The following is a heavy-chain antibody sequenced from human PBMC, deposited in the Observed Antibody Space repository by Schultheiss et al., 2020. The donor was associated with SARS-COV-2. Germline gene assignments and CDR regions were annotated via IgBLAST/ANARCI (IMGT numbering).Heavy chain of an antibody. J-gene: IGHJ5*02. Sequence: SVKVSCKASGGTFSSYAISWVRQAPGQGLEWKGGIIPIFGTANYAQKFQGRVTITADESTSTAYMELSSLRSEDTAVYYCARDRGQQLVSNWFDPWGQGTLVTVSS. D-gene: IGHD6-13*01. CDR1: GGTFSSYA. CDR3: ARDRGQQLVSNWFDP. V-gene: IGHV1-69*13. CDR2: IIPIFGTA.